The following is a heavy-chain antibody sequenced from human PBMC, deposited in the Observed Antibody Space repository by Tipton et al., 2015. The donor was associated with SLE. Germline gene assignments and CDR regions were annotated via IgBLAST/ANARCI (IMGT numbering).Heavy chain of an antibody. V-gene: IGHV5-51*01. D-gene: IGHD1-26*01. CDR3: ARGVGADY. CDR2: IYPGDSET. J-gene: IGHJ4*02. CDR1: GYSFTNYW. Sequence: QLVQSGPEVKKPGESLKISCKTSGYSFTNYWIGWVRQMPGKGLEWMGIIYPGDSETRYSPSFQGHVTISADKSITTAYLQWSSLRASDSAMYYCARGVGADYWGQGTLVTVSS.